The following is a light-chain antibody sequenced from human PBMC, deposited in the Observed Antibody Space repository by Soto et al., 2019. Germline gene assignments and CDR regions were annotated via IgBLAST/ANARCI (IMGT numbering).Light chain of an antibody. CDR2: EVT. CDR1: SSDIGGYNY. J-gene: IGLJ1*01. Sequence: QSALTQPASVSGSPGQSITVSCTGTSSDIGGYNYVSWYQQHPGKAPKLMVYEVTNRPSGVSDRFSGSKSGNTASLTISGLQADDEGYYYCSSYTSRSTLYVFGTGTMLTVL. CDR3: SSYTSRSTLYV. V-gene: IGLV2-14*01.